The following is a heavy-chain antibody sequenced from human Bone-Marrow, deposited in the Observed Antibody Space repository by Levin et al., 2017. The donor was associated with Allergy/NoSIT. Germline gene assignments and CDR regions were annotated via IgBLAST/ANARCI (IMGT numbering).Heavy chain of an antibody. CDR2: IKPSGGST. Sequence: GASVKVSCEASGYTFSGYYMHWVRQPPGQGLEWMGIIKPSGGSTIYAQKFQGRVTMAGETATSTGYMELRSLRSEDTAVYYCARGADTAIRGRVFDYWGPGTLVTVSS. CDR3: ARGADTAIRGRVFDY. V-gene: IGHV1-46*03. J-gene: IGHJ4*02. D-gene: IGHD5-18*01. CDR1: GYTFSGYY.